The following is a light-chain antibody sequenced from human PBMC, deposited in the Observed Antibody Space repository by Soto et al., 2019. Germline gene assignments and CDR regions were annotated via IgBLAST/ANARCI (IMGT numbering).Light chain of an antibody. J-gene: IGKJ1*01. CDR3: QQANSFPWT. Sequence: DIQLTHSPSTLAASVGDRVTITCRASQGISSWLVWYQQKPGKAPKLLIYAASSLQSGVPSRFSGSGSGTDFTLTISGLQPEDLATYYCQQANSFPWTFGQGTKVEIK. V-gene: IGKV1-12*01. CDR2: AAS. CDR1: QGISSW.